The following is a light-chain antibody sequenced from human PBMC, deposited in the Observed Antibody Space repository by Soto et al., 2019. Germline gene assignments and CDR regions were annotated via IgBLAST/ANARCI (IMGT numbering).Light chain of an antibody. Sequence: EIVLTQSPGTLSLSPGERATLSCRASQSVSSNYLTWYQQKPGQAPRLLIYGASSRATGIPDRFSGSRCAKDFTLTISTLEPDDFGVYYCQQYGSSAFTFGPGTTVDIK. V-gene: IGKV3-20*01. CDR3: QQYGSSAFT. J-gene: IGKJ3*01. CDR1: QSVSSNY. CDR2: GAS.